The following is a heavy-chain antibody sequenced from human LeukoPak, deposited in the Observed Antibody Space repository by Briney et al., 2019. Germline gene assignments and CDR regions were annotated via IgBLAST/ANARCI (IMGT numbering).Heavy chain of an antibody. CDR1: GYTFTSYA. V-gene: IGHV1-2*04. CDR3: ARGYSSGWYLGY. D-gene: IGHD6-19*01. CDR2: INPNSGGT. J-gene: IGHJ4*02. Sequence: ASVKVSCKASGYTFTSYAMNWVRQAPGQGLEWMGWINPNSGGTNYAQKFQGWVTMTRDTSISTAYMELSRLRSDDTAVYYCARGYSSGWYLGYWGQGTLVTVSS.